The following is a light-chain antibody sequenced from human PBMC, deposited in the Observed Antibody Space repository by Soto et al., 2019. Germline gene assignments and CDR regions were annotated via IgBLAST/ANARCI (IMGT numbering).Light chain of an antibody. CDR1: SNDVGRYNL. J-gene: IGLJ3*02. Sequence: QSALTQPASVSGSPEQSITISCTGTSNDVGRYNLVSWYQQHPGKAPKVMIYEATKRPSGVSNRFSGSKSGNTASLTISGLQAEDEADYYCCAYAGSGTVVFXGGTQMTVL. V-gene: IGLV2-23*01. CDR2: EAT. CDR3: CAYAGSGTVV.